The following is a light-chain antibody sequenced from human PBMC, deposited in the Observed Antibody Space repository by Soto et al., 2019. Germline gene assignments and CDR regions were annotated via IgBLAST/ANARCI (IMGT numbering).Light chain of an antibody. V-gene: IGKV3-11*01. Sequence: VLTQSPATLSLSPGERSTLSCRASQSVSSQLAWYQQKPGQAPRLFIYAASKRATGVPGRFSGSGSGTDFPITISSLEADDVAVYYCQQRSSWPTFGQGTKV. J-gene: IGKJ1*01. CDR3: QQRSSWPT. CDR1: QSVSSQ. CDR2: AAS.